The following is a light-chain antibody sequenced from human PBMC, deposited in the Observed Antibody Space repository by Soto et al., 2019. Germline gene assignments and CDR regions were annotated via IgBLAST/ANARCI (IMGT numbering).Light chain of an antibody. J-gene: IGKJ1*01. Sequence: PGDRVTLSCRASQSVSSSYLTWYQQKPGQAPRLLIYGASTRATGIPARFSGSGSGTDFTLTISSLQPEDFAVYYCQQDYNLPWTFGQGNKV. CDR3: QQDYNLPWT. CDR2: GAS. CDR1: QSVSSSY. V-gene: IGKV3D-7*01.